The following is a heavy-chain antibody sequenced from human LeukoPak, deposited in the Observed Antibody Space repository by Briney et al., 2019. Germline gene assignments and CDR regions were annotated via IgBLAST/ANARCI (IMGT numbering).Heavy chain of an antibody. Sequence: SETLSLTCTVSGGSISSYYWSWIWQPPGKGLEWIGYIYYSGSTNYNPSLKSRVTISVDTSKNQFSLKLSSVTAADTAVYYCARVGILWFGELSCWFDPWGQGTLVTVSS. CDR2: IYYSGST. V-gene: IGHV4-59*01. J-gene: IGHJ5*02. CDR3: ARVGILWFGELSCWFDP. CDR1: GGSISSYY. D-gene: IGHD3-10*01.